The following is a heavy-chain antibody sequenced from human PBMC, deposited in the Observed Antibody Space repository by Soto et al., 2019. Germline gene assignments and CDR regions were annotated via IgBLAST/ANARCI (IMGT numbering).Heavy chain of an antibody. CDR1: GGSIRVQSYY. CDR2: SYYSGTS. Sequence: PSETLSLTCTVSGGSIRVQSYYWTWIRQTPGKGLEWVGSSYYSGTSYFNPALKGRVTISVDTSTNQFSLRLTSVTAAATAVFSYTLRYNWDDYDFDPWGQGTLV. D-gene: IGHD1-20*01. CDR3: TLRYNWDDYDFDP. J-gene: IGHJ5*02. V-gene: IGHV4-39*01.